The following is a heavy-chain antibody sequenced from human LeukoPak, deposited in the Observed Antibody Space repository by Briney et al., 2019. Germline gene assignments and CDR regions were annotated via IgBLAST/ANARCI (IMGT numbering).Heavy chain of an antibody. V-gene: IGHV3-23*01. CDR3: ARERYCSGGSCSRGFDP. J-gene: IGHJ5*02. CDR2: ISGSGGST. D-gene: IGHD2-15*01. CDR1: GFTFSSYA. Sequence: PGGSLRLSCAASGFTFSSYAMSWVRQAPGKGLEWVSAISGSGGSTYYADSVKGRFTISRDNSKNTLYLQMNSLRAEDTAVYYCARERYCSGGSCSRGFDPWGQGTLVTVSS.